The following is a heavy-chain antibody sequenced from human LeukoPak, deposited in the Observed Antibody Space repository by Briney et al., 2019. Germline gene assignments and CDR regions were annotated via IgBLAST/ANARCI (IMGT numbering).Heavy chain of an antibody. CDR2: FDPEDGET. Sequence: ASVKVSCKVSGYTLTELSMHWVRQAPGKGLEWMGGFDPEDGETLYAQKFKGRVTMTEDTSTDIAYMELSSLRSEDTAVYYCATEKRITMVRGVIIGRSNWFDPWGQGTLVTVSS. CDR1: GYTLTELS. V-gene: IGHV1-24*01. D-gene: IGHD3-10*01. CDR3: ATEKRITMVRGVIIGRSNWFDP. J-gene: IGHJ5*02.